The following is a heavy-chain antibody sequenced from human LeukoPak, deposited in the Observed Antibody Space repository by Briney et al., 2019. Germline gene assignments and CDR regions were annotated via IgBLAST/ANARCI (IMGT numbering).Heavy chain of an antibody. CDR3: ARDPRSGSYFENWFDP. CDR2: INPNSGGT. CDR1: GYIFTDYY. J-gene: IGHJ5*02. V-gene: IGHV1-2*02. D-gene: IGHD1-26*01. Sequence: ASVKVSCKASGYIFTDYYMHWVRQAPGQGLEWMGWINPNSGGTNYAQKFQGRVTMTRDTSISTAYMELSRLRSDDTAVYYCARDPRSGSYFENWFDPWGQGTLVTVSS.